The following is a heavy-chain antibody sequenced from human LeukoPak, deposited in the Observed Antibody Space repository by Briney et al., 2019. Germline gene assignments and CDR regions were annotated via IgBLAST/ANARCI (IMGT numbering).Heavy chain of an antibody. J-gene: IGHJ4*02. Sequence: ASVKVSCKASGYTFTSYDINWVRQATGQGLEWMGWMNPNSGNTGYAQKFQGRVTITRNTSISTAYMELSSLRSEDTAVYYCARDPGRSGYESDQNWGQGTLVTVSS. CDR3: ARDPGRSGYESDQN. CDR1: GYTFTSYD. CDR2: MNPNSGNT. V-gene: IGHV1-8*03. D-gene: IGHD5-12*01.